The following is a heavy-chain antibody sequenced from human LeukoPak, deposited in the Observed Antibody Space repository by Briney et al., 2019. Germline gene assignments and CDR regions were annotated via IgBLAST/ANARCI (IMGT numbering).Heavy chain of an antibody. V-gene: IGHV4-59*01. CDR2: IYYSGST. Sequence: SETLSLTCTVSGGSISSYYWSCIRQPPGKGLEWIGYIYYSGSTNYNPSLKSRVTISVDTSKNQFSLKLSSVTAADTAVYYCAVGGYQDDYYYYYGMDVWGQGTTVTVSS. D-gene: IGHD2-2*01. J-gene: IGHJ6*02. CDR1: GGSISSYY. CDR3: AVGGYQDDYYYYYGMDV.